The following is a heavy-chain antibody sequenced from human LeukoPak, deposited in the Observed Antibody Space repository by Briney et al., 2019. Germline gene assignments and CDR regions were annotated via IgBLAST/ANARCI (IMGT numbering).Heavy chain of an antibody. CDR1: GFTFSSDS. CDR3: ARQYCSGGSCYLTTDY. J-gene: IGHJ4*02. V-gene: IGHV3-21*01. CDR2: ISSSSSYI. Sequence: GGSLGLSCAASGFTFSSDSMNWVRQAPGKGLEWVSSISSSSSYIYYADSVKGRFTISRDNATNSLYLQMNSLRAEDTAVYYCARQYCSGGSCYLTTDYWGQGTLVTVSS. D-gene: IGHD2-15*01.